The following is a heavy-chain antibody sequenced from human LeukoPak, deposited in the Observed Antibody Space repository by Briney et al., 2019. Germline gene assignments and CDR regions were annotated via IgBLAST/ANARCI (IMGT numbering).Heavy chain of an antibody. CDR3: AKDADTATIIYWYFDL. Sequence: PGGSLRLSCAASGFTLSAYGMHWVRQAPGKGLEWVAVISDDGSNKYYADSVKGRFTISRDNSKNTLYLQMNSLRLEDTALYYCAKDADTATIIYWYFDLWGRGTLVTVSS. J-gene: IGHJ2*01. CDR2: ISDDGSNK. D-gene: IGHD5-18*01. CDR1: GFTLSAYG. V-gene: IGHV3-30*18.